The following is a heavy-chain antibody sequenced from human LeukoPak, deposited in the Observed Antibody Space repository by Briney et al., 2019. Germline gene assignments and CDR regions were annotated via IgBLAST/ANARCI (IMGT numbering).Heavy chain of an antibody. J-gene: IGHJ3*02. V-gene: IGHV4-34*01. CDR1: GGSISSYY. CDR3: ARGVFTNGAFDI. D-gene: IGHD1-1*01. Sequence: PSETLSLTCTVSGGSISSYYWSWIRQPPGKGLEWIGEINHSGSTNYNPSLKSRVTISVDTSKNQFSLKLSSVTAADTAVYYCARGVFTNGAFDIWGQGTMVTVSS. CDR2: INHSGST.